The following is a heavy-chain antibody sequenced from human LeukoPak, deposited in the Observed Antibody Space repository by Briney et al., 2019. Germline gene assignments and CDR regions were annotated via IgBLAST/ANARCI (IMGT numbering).Heavy chain of an antibody. CDR2: IYTSGST. CDR3: ARVGSLDFWSGYFDY. D-gene: IGHD3-3*01. CDR1: SGSISSYY. Sequence: PSETLSLTCTVSSGSISSYYWSWIRQPAGKGLEWIGRIYTSGSTNYNPSLKSRVTMSVDTSKNQFSLKLSSVTAADTAVYYCARVGSLDFWSGYFDYWGQGTLVTVSS. V-gene: IGHV4-4*07. J-gene: IGHJ4*02.